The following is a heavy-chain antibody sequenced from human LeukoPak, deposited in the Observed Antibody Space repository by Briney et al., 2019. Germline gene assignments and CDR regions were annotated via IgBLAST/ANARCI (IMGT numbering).Heavy chain of an antibody. Sequence: SETLSLTCTVSGYSISSGYYWGWIRQPPGKGLEWIGEIVGSGSTNSNPSLRSRITISMDGSKNQFFLNVNSVTAADTAVYYCARNGDYAIDYWGQGTLVTVSS. CDR2: IVGSGST. CDR1: GYSISSGYY. V-gene: IGHV4-38-2*02. CDR3: ARNGDYAIDY. J-gene: IGHJ4*02. D-gene: IGHD2-21*01.